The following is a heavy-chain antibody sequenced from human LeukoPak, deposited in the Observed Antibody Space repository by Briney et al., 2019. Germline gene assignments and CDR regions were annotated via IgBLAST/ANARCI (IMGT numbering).Heavy chain of an antibody. D-gene: IGHD3-3*01. J-gene: IGHJ6*03. CDR2: IYYSGST. Sequence: SETLSLTCTVSGGSISSHYWSWIRQPPGKGLEWIGHIYYSGSTNYNPSLKSRVTISVDTSKNQFSLKLSSVTAADTAVYYCARLAKDFWSGYFHAYYYYYMDVWGKGTTVTVSS. CDR1: GGSISSHY. V-gene: IGHV4-59*11. CDR3: ARLAKDFWSGYFHAYYYYYMDV.